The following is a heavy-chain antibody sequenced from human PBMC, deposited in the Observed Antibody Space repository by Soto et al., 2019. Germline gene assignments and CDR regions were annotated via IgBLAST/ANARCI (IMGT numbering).Heavy chain of an antibody. CDR1: GYTFTGYY. V-gene: IGHV1-2*02. Sequence: QVHLVQSGAEVKKPGASVKVSCKASGYTFTGYYIHWVRQAPGQGLEWMGWINPNSGGTNYAQNLQGRGTMTRDTSFSTAYMQLSGLKSDDTAVYYWERDSGWRALGEPSPSSWGQGTLVTVSS. CDR3: ERDSGWRALGEPSPSS. J-gene: IGHJ5*02. D-gene: IGHD3-10*01. CDR2: INPNSGGT.